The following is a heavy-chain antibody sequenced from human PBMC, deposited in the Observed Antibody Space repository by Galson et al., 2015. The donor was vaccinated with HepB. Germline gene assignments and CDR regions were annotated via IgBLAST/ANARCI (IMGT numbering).Heavy chain of an antibody. CDR3: ATAFQEITMVRGVISWFDP. Sequence: SVKVSCKASGYTFTSYDINWVRQATGQGLEWMGWMNPNSGNTGYAQKFQGRVTMTRNTSISTAYMELSSLRSEDTAVYYCATAFQEITMVRGVISWFDPWGQGTLVTVSS. V-gene: IGHV1-8*01. CDR2: MNPNSGNT. J-gene: IGHJ5*02. D-gene: IGHD3-10*01. CDR1: GYTFTSYD.